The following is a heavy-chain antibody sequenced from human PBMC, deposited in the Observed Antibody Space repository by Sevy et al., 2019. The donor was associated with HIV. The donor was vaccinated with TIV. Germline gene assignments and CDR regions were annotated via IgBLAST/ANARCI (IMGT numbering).Heavy chain of an antibody. V-gene: IGHV3-30*02. CDR2: IRYDGTTK. J-gene: IGHJ3*01. Sequence: GGSLRLSCAASGFTFRSYGMHWVRQAPGKGLEWVAFIRYDGTTKYYANSVKGRFIISRDNSKNTLYLQMNSLRPEDTSVYYCAKGLGMVQGALLSEDLWGQGTMVTVSS. D-gene: IGHD3-10*01. CDR3: AKGLGMVQGALLSEDL. CDR1: GFTFRSYG.